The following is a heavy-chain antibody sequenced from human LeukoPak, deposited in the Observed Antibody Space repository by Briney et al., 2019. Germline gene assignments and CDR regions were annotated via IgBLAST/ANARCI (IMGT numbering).Heavy chain of an antibody. D-gene: IGHD3-16*01. Sequence: PGGSLRLSCAASGFTVSTNYMSWVRQAPGKGLEWVSVIYRGGGTFYADSVKGRFTISRDISKNTVYLQINTVRDEDTAVYYCANGDNDGFGGYWGQGTLVTVSS. CDR1: GFTVSTNY. V-gene: IGHV3-66*01. CDR3: ANGDNDGFGGY. J-gene: IGHJ4*02. CDR2: IYRGGGT.